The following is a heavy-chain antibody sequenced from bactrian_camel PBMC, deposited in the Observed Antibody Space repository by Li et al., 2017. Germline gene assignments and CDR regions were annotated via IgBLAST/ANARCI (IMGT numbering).Heavy chain of an antibody. J-gene: IGHJ6*01. CDR2: LRSDGRNT. D-gene: IGHD7*01. Sequence: VQLVESGGDSVQAGESLTLSCTASGLSLFGTDMAWWRQAPGTECEMVSELRSDGRNTYYEDSVKGRFAISRDNAKNTSYLQMDSLKSEDTALYYCAAGGLIGSWGQGTQVTVS. CDR3: AAGGLIGS. V-gene: IGHV3S55*01. CDR1: GLSLFGTD.